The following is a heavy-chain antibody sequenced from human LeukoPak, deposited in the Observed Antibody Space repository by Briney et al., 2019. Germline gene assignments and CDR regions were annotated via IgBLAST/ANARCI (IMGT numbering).Heavy chain of an antibody. V-gene: IGHV4-4*02. CDR1: GDSISSNNW. CDR3: ARDFSSSSTVYYYYYMDV. D-gene: IGHD6-6*01. CDR2: IYHTGST. J-gene: IGHJ6*03. Sequence: PSETLSLTCAVSGDSISSNNWWSWVRQPPGKGLEWIGEIYHTGSTNYNPSLKSRVTISLDTSKNQFSLKLSSVTAADTAIYYCARDFSSSSTVYYYYYMDVWGKGTTVTVSS.